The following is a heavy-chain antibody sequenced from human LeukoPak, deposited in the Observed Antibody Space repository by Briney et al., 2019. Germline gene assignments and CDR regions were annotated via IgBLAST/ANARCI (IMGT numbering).Heavy chain of an antibody. D-gene: IGHD1-26*01. CDR1: GYTFTSYY. V-gene: IGHV1-69*13. CDR3: ARDPVGATTKLDASDI. CDR2: IIPIFGTA. J-gene: IGHJ3*02. Sequence: SVKVSCKASGYTFTSYYMHWVRQAPGQGLEWMGGIIPIFGTANYAQKFQGRVTITADESTSTAYMELSSLRSEDTAVYYCARDPVGATTKLDASDIWGQGTMVTVSS.